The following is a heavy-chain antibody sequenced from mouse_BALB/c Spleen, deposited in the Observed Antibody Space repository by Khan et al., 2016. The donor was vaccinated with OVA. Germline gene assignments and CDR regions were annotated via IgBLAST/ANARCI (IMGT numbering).Heavy chain of an antibody. J-gene: IGHJ2*01. CDR2: IYPGTNNT. CDR3: ASEEALYYFNY. CDR1: GYIFTSYW. Sequence: QVQLKQSGAELVRPGASVKLSCKTSGYIFTSYWIHWVKQRSGQGLEWIARIYPGTNNTYYNEKLKDKASLTADKSSSTAYMQLSSLKSEDSAVYFSASEEALYYFNYWGQGTTLTVSS. D-gene: IGHD3-2*02. V-gene: IGHV1-76*01.